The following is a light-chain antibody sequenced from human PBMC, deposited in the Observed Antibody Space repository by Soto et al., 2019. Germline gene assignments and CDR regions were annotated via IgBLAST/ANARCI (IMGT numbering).Light chain of an antibody. J-gene: IGKJ2*01. CDR3: QQYGSSPYT. CDR1: QSVRSGY. V-gene: IGKV3-20*01. CDR2: GAS. Sequence: EIVLTQSPGTLSLSPGERATLSCRASQSVRSGYLAWYQQKPGLAPRLLIYGASYRATGIPDRFSGGGSGTDFTLTISSLEPEDFAVYYCQQYGSSPYTFGQGTKLEIK.